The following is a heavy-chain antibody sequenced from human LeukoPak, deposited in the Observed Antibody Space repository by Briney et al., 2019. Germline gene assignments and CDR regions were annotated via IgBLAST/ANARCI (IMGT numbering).Heavy chain of an antibody. CDR3: ARDTYYYDSSGYPNAFDI. CDR2: IIPILGIA. Sequence: ASVKVSCKASGGTFSSYAISWVRQAPGQGLEWMGRIIPILGIANYAQKFQGRVTITADKSTSTAYMELSSLRSEDTAVYYCARDTYYYDSSGYPNAFDIWGQGTIVTVSS. CDR1: GGTFSSYA. V-gene: IGHV1-69*04. D-gene: IGHD3-22*01. J-gene: IGHJ3*02.